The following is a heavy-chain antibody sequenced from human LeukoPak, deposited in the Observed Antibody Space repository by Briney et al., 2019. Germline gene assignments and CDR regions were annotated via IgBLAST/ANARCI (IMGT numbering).Heavy chain of an antibody. J-gene: IGHJ4*02. CDR3: AKGGGYEVLYDY. CDR2: ISGSADNT. V-gene: IGHV3-23*01. CDR1: GFTFSSYG. Sequence: GGTLRLSCVASGFTFSSYGMSWVRQAPGKGLEWVSSISGSADNTYYADSVKGRFTISRDNSKNTLYLQINSLRAEDTAVYYCAKGGGYEVLYDYWGQGTLVTVSS. D-gene: IGHD5-12*01.